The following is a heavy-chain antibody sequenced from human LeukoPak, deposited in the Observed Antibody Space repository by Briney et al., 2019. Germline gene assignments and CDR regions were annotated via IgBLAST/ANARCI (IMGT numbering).Heavy chain of an antibody. V-gene: IGHV4-59*12. J-gene: IGHJ3*02. CDR3: ARGARGVTTFSAFDI. CDR2: IYYSGST. CDR1: GGSLSSYY. Sequence: RSGTLSLTCTGSGGSLSSYYWSWIRQPPGKGLEGMGYIYYSGSTNYKPSLKTRVTISVATSKNQFSLKLISVTAADTDVYSCARGARGVTTFSAFDIWGQGTMVTVSS. D-gene: IGHD4-17*01.